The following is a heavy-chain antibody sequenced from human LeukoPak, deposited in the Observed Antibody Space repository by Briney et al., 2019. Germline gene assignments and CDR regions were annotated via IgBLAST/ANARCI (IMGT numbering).Heavy chain of an antibody. D-gene: IGHD3-3*01. CDR2: ISSSSSYI. V-gene: IGHV3-21*01. CDR1: GFTFSSYS. J-gene: IGHJ4*02. CDR3: AKAGSGYLDY. Sequence: GGSLRLSCAASGFTFSSYSMNWVRQAPGKGLEWVSSISSSSSYIYYADSVKGRLTISRDNAKNSLYLQMDSLRAEDTAVYYCAKAGSGYLDYWGQGTLVTVSS.